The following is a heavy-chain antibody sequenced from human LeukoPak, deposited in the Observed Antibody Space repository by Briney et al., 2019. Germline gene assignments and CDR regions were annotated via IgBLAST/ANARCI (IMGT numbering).Heavy chain of an antibody. J-gene: IGHJ4*02. CDR1: GFTFRSYA. V-gene: IGHV3-23*01. Sequence: PGGSLRLSCAASGFTFRSYAMNWVRQAPGKGLEWVSTISGSGGITYYADSVKGRFTISRDNSKNTLYLQMNSLRAEDTAVYYCAKDVGRITIFGVALGYFDYWGQGTLVTVSS. CDR3: AKDVGRITIFGVALGYFDY. CDR2: ISGSGGIT. D-gene: IGHD3-3*01.